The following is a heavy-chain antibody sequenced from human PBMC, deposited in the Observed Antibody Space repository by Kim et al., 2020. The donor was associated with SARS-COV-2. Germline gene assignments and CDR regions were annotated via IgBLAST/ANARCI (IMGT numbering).Heavy chain of an antibody. CDR3: ARSIFDWLFYFDN. CDR1: GGSISSSDYY. D-gene: IGHD3-9*01. V-gene: IGHV4-39*01. J-gene: IGHJ4*02. CDR2: IFHSGST. Sequence: SETLSLTCSLSGGSISSSDYYWGWIRQPPGKGLEWIGSIFHSGSTNYNPSLKSRVTISVDTSKNQFSLKLKSVTAADTAMYYCARSIFDWLFYFDNWGQGTLVTVSS.